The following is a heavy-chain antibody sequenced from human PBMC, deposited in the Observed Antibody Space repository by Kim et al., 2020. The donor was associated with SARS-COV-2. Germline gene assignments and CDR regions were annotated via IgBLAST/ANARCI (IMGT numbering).Heavy chain of an antibody. V-gene: IGHV1-2*02. CDR3: AREWDV. Sequence: NPNNGGPTYAQKFKGRVTMTRDTSISTVYMELNRLQSDDTAVYYCAREWDVWGQGTTVTVSS. J-gene: IGHJ6*02. CDR2: NPNNGGP.